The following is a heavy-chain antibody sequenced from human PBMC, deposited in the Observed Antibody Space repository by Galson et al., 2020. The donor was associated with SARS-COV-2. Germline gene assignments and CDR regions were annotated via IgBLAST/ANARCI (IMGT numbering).Heavy chain of an antibody. CDR3: ARHGRGELLFPFDY. V-gene: IGHV4-39*01. CDR2: TYDSGST. CDR1: GGSLSSSISF. D-gene: IGHD1-26*01. J-gene: IGHJ4*02. Sequence: SETLSLTCTVSGGSLSSSISFWGWIRQPPGKALQWIGTTYDSGSTYYDPSLKSRLTISVDTSKNQFSLKLSSVTAADTAVYYCARHGRGELLFPFDYWGQGILVTVSS.